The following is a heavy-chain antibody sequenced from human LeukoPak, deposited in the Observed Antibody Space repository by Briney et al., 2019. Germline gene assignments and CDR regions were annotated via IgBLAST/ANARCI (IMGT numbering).Heavy chain of an antibody. V-gene: IGHV4-34*01. CDR1: GGSLSGYY. CDR2: INHSGST. CDR3: ARGVLGVNYYYGMDV. D-gene: IGHD3-16*01. Sequence: SETLSLTCAVYGGSLSGYYWSWIRQPPGKGLEWIGEINHSGSTNYNPSLKSRVTISVDTSKNQFSLKLSSVTAADTAVYYCARGVLGVNYYYGMDVWGQGTTVTVSS. J-gene: IGHJ6*02.